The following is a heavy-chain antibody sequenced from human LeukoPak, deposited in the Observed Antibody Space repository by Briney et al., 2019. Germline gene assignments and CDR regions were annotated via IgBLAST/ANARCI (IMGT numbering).Heavy chain of an antibody. J-gene: IGHJ4*02. CDR1: GFTVNGNY. D-gene: IGHD3-10*01. CDR3: ARGGRNSGNYYLESYFDL. Sequence: GGSLRLSCAASGFTVNGNYMSWVRQAPGKGLEWVSMIYSGGDTYYADSVRDRFTISRDSSKNALYLQMNSLGADDTAVYYCARGGRNSGNYYLESYFDLWGQGILVTVSS. V-gene: IGHV3-66*01. CDR2: IYSGGDT.